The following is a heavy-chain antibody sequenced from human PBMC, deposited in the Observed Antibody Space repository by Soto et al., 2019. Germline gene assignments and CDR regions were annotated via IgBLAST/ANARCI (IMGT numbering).Heavy chain of an antibody. CDR1: GGSISSYY. D-gene: IGHD2-21*01. V-gene: IGHV4-59*12. Sequence: PSETLSLTCTVSGGSISSYYWSWIRQPPGKGLEWIGYIYYSGSTNYNPSLKSRVTISVDTSKNQFSLKLSSVTAADTAVYYCARGPRHKNYYYYYGMDVWGQGTLVTVSS. J-gene: IGHJ6*02. CDR2: IYYSGST. CDR3: ARGPRHKNYYYYYGMDV.